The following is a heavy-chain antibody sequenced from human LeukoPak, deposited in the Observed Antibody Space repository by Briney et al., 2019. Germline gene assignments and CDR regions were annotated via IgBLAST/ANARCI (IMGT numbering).Heavy chain of an antibody. CDR3: TKDGYCRGTNCYRGSYTDYYYMDV. D-gene: IGHD2-2*01. CDR1: GGTFNTFT. J-gene: IGHJ6*03. CDR2: VIPMFGTA. V-gene: IGHV1-69*01. Sequence: SVKVSCKASGGTFNTFTISWVRQAPGHGLDWMGGVIPMFGTAKYAQRFQGRVTITADESTSTAYMELRSLRSEDTAVYYCTKDGYCRGTNCYRGSYTDYYYMDVWGNGTTVTVSS.